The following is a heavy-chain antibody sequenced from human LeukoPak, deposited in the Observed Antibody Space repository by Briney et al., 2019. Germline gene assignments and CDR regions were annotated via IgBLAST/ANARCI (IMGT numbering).Heavy chain of an antibody. CDR2: ISYDGSNK. D-gene: IGHD6-13*01. J-gene: IGHJ3*02. CDR3: AKGYSSSWYAGAFDI. V-gene: IGHV3-30*18. CDR1: GFTFSSYG. Sequence: GGSLRLPCAASGFTFSSYGMHWVRQAPGKGLEWVAVISYDGSNKYYADSVKGRFTISRDNSKNTLYLQMNSLRAEDTAVYYCAKGYSSSWYAGAFDIWGQGTMVTVSP.